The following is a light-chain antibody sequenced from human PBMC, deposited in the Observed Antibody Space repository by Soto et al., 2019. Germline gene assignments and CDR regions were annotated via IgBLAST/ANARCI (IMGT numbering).Light chain of an antibody. CDR3: CSYAGSSSYV. J-gene: IGLJ1*01. CDR2: TVT. CDR1: SSDIGGYNY. V-gene: IGLV2-11*01. Sequence: QSVLTLPRSVSGSPGQSVTISCTGTSSDIGGYNYVSWYQQHPGKAPKLMIYTVTKRPSGVPDRFSGSKSDNTASLTISGLQADDEADYYCCSYAGSSSYVLGTGTKVTVL.